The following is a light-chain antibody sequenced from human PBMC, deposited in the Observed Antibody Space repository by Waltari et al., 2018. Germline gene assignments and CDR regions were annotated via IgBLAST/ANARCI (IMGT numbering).Light chain of an antibody. Sequence: QSVLTQPPSVSEAPRPMVTIPCSGSNSNIGNNAVNWYQQLPGKAPKLLIYYDDLLPSGVSDRFSGSRSGTSASLAISGLQSADEGDYFCAAWDDSLSGLIFGGGTKLTVL. J-gene: IGLJ2*01. V-gene: IGLV1-36*01. CDR1: NSNIGNNA. CDR3: AAWDDSLSGLI. CDR2: YDD.